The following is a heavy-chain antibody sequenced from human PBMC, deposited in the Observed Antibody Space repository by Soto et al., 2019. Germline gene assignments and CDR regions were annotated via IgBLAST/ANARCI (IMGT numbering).Heavy chain of an antibody. Sequence: EVQLVESGGVVVQFGGSLRLSCAASGFTFDDYAMHWVRQAPGKGLEWVSAISGSGGSTYYADSVKGRFTISRDNSKNTLYLQMNSLRAEDTAVYYCAKSGSGSGWSDYWGQGTLVTVSS. J-gene: IGHJ4*02. D-gene: IGHD6-19*01. V-gene: IGHV3-23*04. CDR1: GFTFDDYA. CDR2: ISGSGGST. CDR3: AKSGSGSGWSDY.